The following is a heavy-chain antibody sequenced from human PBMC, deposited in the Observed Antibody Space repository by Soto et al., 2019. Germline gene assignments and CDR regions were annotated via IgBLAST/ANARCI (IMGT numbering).Heavy chain of an antibody. CDR3: VQDEPILGRRYFDI. J-gene: IGHJ2*01. CDR2: ISFSDGGT. Sequence: PGGSLRLSCAASGFTFSSYAMTWVRQAPGKGLEWVSSISFSDGGTYYADSVKGRLTISRDNSKNTLFLQMNSLRVEDTAVYYCVQDEPILGRRYFDIWGRGTLVTVSS. V-gene: IGHV3-23*01. CDR1: GFTFSSYA. D-gene: IGHD3-16*01.